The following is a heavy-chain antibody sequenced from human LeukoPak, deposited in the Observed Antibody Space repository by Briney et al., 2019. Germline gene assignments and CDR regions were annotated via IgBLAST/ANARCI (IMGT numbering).Heavy chain of an antibody. CDR2: ISSSSSYI. CDR1: GFTFSSYS. J-gene: IGHJ6*02. D-gene: IGHD3-10*01. Sequence: PGGSLRLSCAASGFTFSSYSMNWVRQAPGKGLEWVSSISSSSSYIYYADSVKGRFTISRDNAKNSLYLQMNSLRAEDTAVYYCARGGSYWGGFGESHRSYYYYGMDVWGQGTTVTVSS. V-gene: IGHV3-21*01. CDR3: ARGGSYWGGFGESHRSYYYYGMDV.